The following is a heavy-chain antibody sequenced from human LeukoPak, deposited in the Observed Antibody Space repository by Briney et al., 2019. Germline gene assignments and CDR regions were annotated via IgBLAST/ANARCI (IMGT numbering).Heavy chain of an antibody. CDR2: IYYSGST. V-gene: IGHV4-39*07. J-gene: IGHJ3*02. CDR3: ARVRYCSGGSCYHLDAFDI. CDR1: GGSISSSSYY. D-gene: IGHD2-15*01. Sequence: SETLSLTCTVSGGSISSSSYYWGWIRQPPGKGLEWIGSIYYSGSTNYNPSLKSRVTISVDKSKNQFSLKLSSVTAADTAVYYCARVRYCSGGSCYHLDAFDIWGQGTMVTVSS.